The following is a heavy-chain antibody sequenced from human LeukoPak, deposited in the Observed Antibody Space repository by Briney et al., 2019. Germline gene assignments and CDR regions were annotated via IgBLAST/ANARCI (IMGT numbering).Heavy chain of an antibody. V-gene: IGHV4-30-4*08. D-gene: IGHD2-15*01. CDR3: ARTGLPAAFGY. CDR1: GGSISSGDYY. CDR2: IYYSGST. Sequence: SQTLSLTCSVSGGSISSGDYYWSWIRQPPGKGLEWIGYIYYSGSTYYNPSLKSRVTISVDTSKNQFSLKLSSVTAADTAVYYCARTGLPAAFGYWGQGTLVTVSS. J-gene: IGHJ4*02.